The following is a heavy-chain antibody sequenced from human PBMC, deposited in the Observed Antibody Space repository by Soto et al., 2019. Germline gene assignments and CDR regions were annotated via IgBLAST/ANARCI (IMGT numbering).Heavy chain of an antibody. D-gene: IGHD2-21*02. CDR2: IKQDVSEK. CDR3: ERDQVVTPTAFDI. J-gene: IGHJ3*02. CDR1: GFTFSSYC. V-gene: IGHV3-7*03. Sequence: XEFLSLSFASSGFTFSSYCMSWVRQAPGKGLEWVANIKQDVSEKYYVDSVKGRFTISRDNAKNSLYLQMNSLRAEDTAVYYCERDQVVTPTAFDIWAQGTMVTVSS.